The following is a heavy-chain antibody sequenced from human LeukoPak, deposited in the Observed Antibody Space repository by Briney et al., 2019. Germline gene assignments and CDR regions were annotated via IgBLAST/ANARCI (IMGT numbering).Heavy chain of an antibody. J-gene: IGHJ4*02. D-gene: IGHD5-24*01. CDR2: IYYSGST. Sequence: SETLSLTCTVSGGSISSYYWSWIRQPPGKGLEWIGYIYYSGSTNYNPSLKSRVTISVDTSKNQFSLKLSSVTAADTAVYYCAGVLGDGYDPYYFDYWGQGTLVTVSS. V-gene: IGHV4-59*01. CDR1: GGSISSYY. CDR3: AGVLGDGYDPYYFDY.